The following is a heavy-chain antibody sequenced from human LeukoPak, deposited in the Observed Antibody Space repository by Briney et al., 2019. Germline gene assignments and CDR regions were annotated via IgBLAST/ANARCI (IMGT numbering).Heavy chain of an antibody. D-gene: IGHD3-10*01. Sequence: GGSLRLSCAASGFTFSSYAMLWVRQAPGKGLEWVAVISYDGSNKYYADSVKGRFTISRDNSKNTLYLQMNSLRAEDTAVYYCARDALTSKRGKGYYYYYMDVWGKGTTVTVSS. CDR3: ARDALTSKRGKGYYYYYMDV. J-gene: IGHJ6*03. CDR1: GFTFSSYA. V-gene: IGHV3-30*04. CDR2: ISYDGSNK.